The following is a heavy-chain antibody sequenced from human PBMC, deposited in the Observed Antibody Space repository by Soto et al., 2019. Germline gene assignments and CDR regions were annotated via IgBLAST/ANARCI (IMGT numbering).Heavy chain of an antibody. CDR2: MNPNSGNT. D-gene: IGHD3-3*01. CDR1: GYTFTSYD. CDR3: ARVRDYDFWSGSSGYYGMDV. Sequence: ASVKVSCKASGYTFTSYDINWVRQATGQGLEWMGWMNPNSGNTGYAQKFQGRVTMTRNTSISTAYMELSSLRFEDTAVYYCARVRDYDFWSGSSGYYGMDVWGQGTTVTVSS. J-gene: IGHJ6*02. V-gene: IGHV1-8*01.